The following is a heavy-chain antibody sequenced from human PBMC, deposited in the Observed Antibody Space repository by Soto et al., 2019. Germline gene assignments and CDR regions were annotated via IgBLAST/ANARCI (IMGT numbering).Heavy chain of an antibody. CDR3: ARESVGHSLGSSGWYDY. CDR1: GFTFSDYY. J-gene: IGHJ4*02. D-gene: IGHD6-19*01. Sequence: PGGSLRLSCAASGFTFSDYYMSWIRQAPGKGLEWVSYISSSSSYTNYADSVKGRFTISRDNAKNSLYLQMNSLRAEDTAVYYCARESVGHSLGSSGWYDYWGQGTLVTVSS. V-gene: IGHV3-11*06. CDR2: ISSSSSYT.